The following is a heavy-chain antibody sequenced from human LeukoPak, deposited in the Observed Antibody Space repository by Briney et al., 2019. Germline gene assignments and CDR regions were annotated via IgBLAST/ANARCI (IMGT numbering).Heavy chain of an antibody. D-gene: IGHD3-22*01. CDR1: GFTFSNAW. CDR2: IKSKTDGGTT. Sequence: GGALRLSCAASGFTFSNAWMSWVRQAPGKGLEWVGRIKSKTDGGTTDYAAPVKGRFTISRGDSKNTLYLQMNSLKTEDTAVYYCTTDLPSGYDSSGYHYYWGQGTLVTVSS. J-gene: IGHJ4*02. V-gene: IGHV3-15*01. CDR3: TTDLPSGYDSSGYHYY.